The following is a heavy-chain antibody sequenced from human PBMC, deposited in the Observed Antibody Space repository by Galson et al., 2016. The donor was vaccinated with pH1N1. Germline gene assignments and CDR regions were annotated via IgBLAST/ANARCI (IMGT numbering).Heavy chain of an antibody. V-gene: IGHV1-69*05. D-gene: IGHD5-18*01. CDR1: GYTFSDHH. CDR2: IISMFGTT. CDR3: ARANGYHLERAWFDP. Sequence: SVKVSCKASGYTFSDHHIHWVRQAPGQSLEWMGGIISMFGTTYYSQRFQGRVTITTDELKTTAFMELSSLTSDDTAMYFCARANGYHLERAWFDPWGQGTLVIVSS. J-gene: IGHJ5*02.